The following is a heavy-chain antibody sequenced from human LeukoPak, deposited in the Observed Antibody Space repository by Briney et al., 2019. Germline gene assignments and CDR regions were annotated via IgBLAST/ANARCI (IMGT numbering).Heavy chain of an antibody. Sequence: PSETLSLTCTVSGGSISSYYWSWIRQPAGKGLEWIGRIYTSGSTNYNPSLKSRVTMSVDTSKNQFSLKLSSVTAADTAVYYCARDNYDFWSGNKFGAFDIWGQGTMVTVSS. J-gene: IGHJ3*02. V-gene: IGHV4-4*07. CDR3: ARDNYDFWSGNKFGAFDI. CDR2: IYTSGST. CDR1: GGSISSYY. D-gene: IGHD3-3*01.